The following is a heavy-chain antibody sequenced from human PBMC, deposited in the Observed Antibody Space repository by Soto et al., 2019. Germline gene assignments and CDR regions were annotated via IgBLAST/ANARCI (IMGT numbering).Heavy chain of an antibody. CDR1: GGTFSSYA. D-gene: IGHD6-19*01. CDR3: ARSRGWNSDY. CDR2: IIPIFGTA. J-gene: IGHJ4*02. V-gene: IGHV1-69*13. Sequence: ASVKVSCKASGGTFSSYAISWVRQAPGQGLEWMGGIIPIFGTANYAQKFQGRVTITADESTSTAYMELSSPRSEDTAVYYCARSRGWNSDYWGQGTLVTVSS.